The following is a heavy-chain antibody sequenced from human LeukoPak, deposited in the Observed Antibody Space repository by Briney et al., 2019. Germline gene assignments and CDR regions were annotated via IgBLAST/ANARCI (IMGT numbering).Heavy chain of an antibody. J-gene: IGHJ3*02. Sequence: ASVKVSCKVSGHTLTGLAMHWVRQATGKGLEWMGGSDPEDGETIYAQKFKGRVSMTEDTATDTAYMELRSLRSEDTAVYYCAYRPPGDESFDTWGQGTLVTVSS. V-gene: IGHV1-24*01. CDR1: GHTLTGLA. CDR3: AYRPPGDESFDT. CDR2: SDPEDGET. D-gene: IGHD3-16*01.